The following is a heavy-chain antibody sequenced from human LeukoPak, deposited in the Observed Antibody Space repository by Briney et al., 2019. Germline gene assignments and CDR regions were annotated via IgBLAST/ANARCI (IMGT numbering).Heavy chain of an antibody. CDR1: GFSLSTSGMC. D-gene: IGHD3-10*01. J-gene: IGHJ4*02. CDR3: ARMAYYGSGSRYFDY. CDR2: IDWDDDK. V-gene: IGHV2-70*11. Sequence: ESGPALVKPTQTLTLTCTFSGFSLSTSGMCVSWIRQPPGKALEWLARIDWDDDKYYSTSLKTRLTISKDTSKNQVVLTMTNMDPVDTATYYCARMAYYGSGSRYFDYWGQGTLVTVSS.